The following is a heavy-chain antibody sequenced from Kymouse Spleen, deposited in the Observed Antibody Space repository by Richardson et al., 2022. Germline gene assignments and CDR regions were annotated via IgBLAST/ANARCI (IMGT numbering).Heavy chain of an antibody. CDR3: ARAPEGYYNVCYFDY. CDR1: GFTFSSYW. CDR2: IKQDGSEK. D-gene: IGHD3-9*01. Sequence: EVQLVESGGGLVQPGGSLRLSCAASGFTFSSYWMSWVRQAPGKGLEWVANIKQDGSEKYYVDSVKGRFTISRDNAKNSLYLQMNSLRAEDTAVYYCARAPEGYYNVCYFDYWGQGTLVTVSS. V-gene: IGHV3-7*01. J-gene: IGHJ4*02.